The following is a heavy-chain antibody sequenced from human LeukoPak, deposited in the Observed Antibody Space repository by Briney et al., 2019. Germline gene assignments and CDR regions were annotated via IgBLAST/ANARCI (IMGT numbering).Heavy chain of an antibody. CDR1: GFTFSSYA. D-gene: IGHD1-26*01. V-gene: IGHV3-23*01. J-gene: IGHJ6*03. CDR2: INHSGGST. CDR3: AKGRGWEASYYYYYMDV. Sequence: GGSLRLSCAASGFTFSSYAMSWVRQAPGKGLEWVSGINHSGGSTNYADSAKGRFTISRDNSKNTLYLQMNSLRAEDTAVYYCAKGRGWEASYYYYYMDVWGKGTTVTISS.